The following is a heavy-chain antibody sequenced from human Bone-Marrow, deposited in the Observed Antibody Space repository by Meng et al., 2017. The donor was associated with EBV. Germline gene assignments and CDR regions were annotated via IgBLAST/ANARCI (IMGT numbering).Heavy chain of an antibody. CDR1: GGSGSSGYYY. D-gene: IGHD1-1*01. J-gene: IGHJ4*02. CDR3: ARHGNWNGRAFDF. CDR2: IFYSGST. V-gene: IGHV4-61*01. Sequence: QRQLRESGAGVVKPSELLSLTCGVSGGSGSSGYYYWNWLRQHPGKGLEWVGSIFYSGSTNYNPSLKSRVSIALNASENQFSLQLSSVTAADSAVYYCARHGNWNGRAFDFWGQGTLVTVSS.